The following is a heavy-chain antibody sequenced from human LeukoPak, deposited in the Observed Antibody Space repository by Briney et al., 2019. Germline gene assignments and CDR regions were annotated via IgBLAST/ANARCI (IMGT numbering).Heavy chain of an antibody. CDR3: ARAYYDFLSGYYIFDY. D-gene: IGHD3-3*01. CDR1: GLTFSRSS. J-gene: IGHJ4*02. V-gene: IGHV3-21*01. CDR2: ISSGSSYI. Sequence: GGSLRLSCAASGLTFSRSSMNWVRQAPGKGLEWVSSISSGSSYIYYADSVKGRFTISRDNAKNSLYLQMNSLRAEDTAVYYCARAYYDFLSGYYIFDYWGQGTLVTVSS.